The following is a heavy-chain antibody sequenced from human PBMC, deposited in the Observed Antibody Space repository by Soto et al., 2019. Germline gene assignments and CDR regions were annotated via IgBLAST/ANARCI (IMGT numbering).Heavy chain of an antibody. CDR1: GGSISSGGYY. V-gene: IGHV4-31*03. CDR3: AREPLPDYGDSYYFDY. Sequence: SETLSLTCTVSGGSISSGGYYWSWIRQHPGKGLEWIGYIYYSGSTYYNPSLKSRVTISVDTSKNQFSLKLSSVTAADTAVYYCAREPLPDYGDSYYFDYWGQGTLVTVSS. D-gene: IGHD4-17*01. J-gene: IGHJ4*02. CDR2: IYYSGST.